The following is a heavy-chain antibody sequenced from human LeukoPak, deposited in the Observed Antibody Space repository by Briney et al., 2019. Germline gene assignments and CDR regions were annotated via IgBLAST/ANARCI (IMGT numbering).Heavy chain of an antibody. Sequence: PGGSLRLSCAASGFTFSSYAMSWVRQAPGKGLEWVSAISGSGGSTYYADSVKGRFTISRDNSKNTLYLQMNSLRAEDTAVYYCANGFSAAGVFDYWGQGTLVTVSS. CDR3: ANGFSAAGVFDY. J-gene: IGHJ4*02. D-gene: IGHD6-13*01. CDR2: ISGSGGST. V-gene: IGHV3-23*01. CDR1: GFTFSSYA.